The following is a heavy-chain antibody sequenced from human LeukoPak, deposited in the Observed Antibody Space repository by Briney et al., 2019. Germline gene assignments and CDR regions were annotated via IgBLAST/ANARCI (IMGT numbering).Heavy chain of an antibody. D-gene: IGHD6-6*01. CDR2: ISSSSSTI. V-gene: IGHV3-48*02. Sequence: GGSLRLSCAASGFTFSTYSMHWVRQAPGKGLEWVSYISSSSSTIFYADSFKGRFTISRDNAKSSLFLQMNSLRDEDTAIYYFARDKYSTIDYWGQGTLVTVSS. CDR3: ARDKYSTIDY. J-gene: IGHJ4*02. CDR1: GFTFSTYS.